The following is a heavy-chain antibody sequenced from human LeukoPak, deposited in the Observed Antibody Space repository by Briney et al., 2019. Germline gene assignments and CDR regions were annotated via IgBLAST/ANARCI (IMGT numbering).Heavy chain of an antibody. CDR3: AKEDRGLLWFGELCFDY. CDR1: GFTFSSYA. V-gene: IGHV3-23*01. D-gene: IGHD3-10*01. Sequence: GGSLRLSCAASGFTFSSYAMSWVRQAPGKGLEWDSAFSGSGGITYYADSVEGRFTISRDNSKNTLYLQMNSLRAEDTAVYYCAKEDRGLLWFGELCFDYWGQGTLVTVSS. J-gene: IGHJ4*02. CDR2: FSGSGGIT.